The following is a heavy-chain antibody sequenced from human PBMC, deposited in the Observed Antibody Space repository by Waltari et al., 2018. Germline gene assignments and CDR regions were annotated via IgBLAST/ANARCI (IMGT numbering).Heavy chain of an antibody. CDR1: GDSIRDHSYY. Sequence: QLQLQESGPGLVKPSATLSLTCTVSGDSIRDHSYYWGWLRQPRGQGLAWIATIHFTGTTHYNPSLESRVAISVDTSQNQFSLKLTSVTAADTAVYYCARLDYSALRRGCDPWGQGTLVTVSS. V-gene: IGHV4-39*01. CDR2: IHFTGTT. J-gene: IGHJ5*02. CDR3: ARLDYSALRRGCDP. D-gene: IGHD4-4*01.